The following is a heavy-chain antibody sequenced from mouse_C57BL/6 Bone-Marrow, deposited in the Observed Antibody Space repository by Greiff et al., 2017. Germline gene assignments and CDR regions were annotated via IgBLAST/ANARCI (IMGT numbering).Heavy chain of an antibody. CDR1: GYTFTSYW. CDR3: ARSTMVTLFDY. D-gene: IGHD2-2*01. J-gene: IGHJ2*01. CDR2: IDPSDSYP. Sequence: QVQLQQPGAELVKPGASVKLSCKASGYTFTSYWMQWVKQRPGQGLEWIGEIDPSDSYPNYNQKFKGQATLTVDTSSSTAYMQLSSLTSEDSAVYYCARSTMVTLFDYWGQGTTLTVSS. V-gene: IGHV1-50*01.